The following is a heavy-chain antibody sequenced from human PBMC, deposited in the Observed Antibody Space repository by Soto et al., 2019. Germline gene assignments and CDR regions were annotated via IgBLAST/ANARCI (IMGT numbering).Heavy chain of an antibody. D-gene: IGHD6-13*01. CDR1: GGTFSSYT. Sequence: GASVKVSCKASGGTFSSYTISWVRQAAGQGLEWMGRIIPILGIANYAQKFQGRVTITADKSTSTAYMELSSLRSEDTAVYYCARDSGGYSSSTTLYGYWGQGTLVTVSS. J-gene: IGHJ4*02. CDR2: IIPILGIA. V-gene: IGHV1-69*04. CDR3: ARDSGGYSSSTTLYGY.